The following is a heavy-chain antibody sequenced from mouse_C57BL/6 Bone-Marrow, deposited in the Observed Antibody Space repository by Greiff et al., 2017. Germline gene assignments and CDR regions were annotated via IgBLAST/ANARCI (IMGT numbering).Heavy chain of an antibody. CDR2: IYPGSGNT. V-gene: IGHV1-76*01. J-gene: IGHJ2*01. Sequence: QVQLQQSGAELVRPGASVKLSCKASGYTFTDYYINWVKQRPGQGLEWIARIYPGSGNTYYNEKFKGKATLTADKSSSTAYMQLSSLTSEDSAVYFCARRYYVDYWGQGTTLTVSS. CDR1: GYTFTDYY. CDR3: ARRYYVDY.